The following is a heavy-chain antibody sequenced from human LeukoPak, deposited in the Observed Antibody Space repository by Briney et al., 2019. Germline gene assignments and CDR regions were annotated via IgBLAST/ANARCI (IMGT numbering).Heavy chain of an antibody. CDR2: IYHSGST. CDR3: AVFCTSTICFEAEVY. J-gene: IGHJ4*02. Sequence: SETLSLTCAVSGGSINSTNWWSWVRQSPGKGLEWIGEIYHSGSTNYNPSLKSRVTISVDKSKNQFSLKLSSVTAADTAVYYCAVFCTSTICFEAEVYWGQGTLVTVSS. D-gene: IGHD2-2*01. V-gene: IGHV4-4*02. CDR1: GGSINSTNW.